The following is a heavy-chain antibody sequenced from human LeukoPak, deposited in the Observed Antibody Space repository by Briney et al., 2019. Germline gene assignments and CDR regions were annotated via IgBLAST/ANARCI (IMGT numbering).Heavy chain of an antibody. CDR1: GFTFSSYW. Sequence: GGSLRLSCAASGFTFSSYWMHWVRQATGKGLEWVSTIDTAGDTYYPDSVKGRFTISRENAKNSLYLQMDSLRAGDTAVYYCARALCSGTSCFAFDPWGQGTLVTVSS. CDR2: IDTAGDT. D-gene: IGHD2-2*01. CDR3: ARALCSGTSCFAFDP. J-gene: IGHJ5*02. V-gene: IGHV3-13*01.